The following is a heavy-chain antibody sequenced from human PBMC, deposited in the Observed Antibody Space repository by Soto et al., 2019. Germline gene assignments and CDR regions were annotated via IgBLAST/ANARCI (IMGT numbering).Heavy chain of an antibody. J-gene: IGHJ6*02. CDR3: AREDSYGWSGESLDV. V-gene: IGHV4-34*01. CDR2: LDQSGGT. D-gene: IGHD6-19*01. Sequence: SETLSLTCAVVGDSLRGQSWNWIRQSPGKGLEWIGELDQSGGTNYNPSLKSRAIISDDTSKNQFSPTLTSVTAADTAVYYCAREDSYGWSGESLDVWGQGTTVTVSS. CDR1: GDSLRGQS.